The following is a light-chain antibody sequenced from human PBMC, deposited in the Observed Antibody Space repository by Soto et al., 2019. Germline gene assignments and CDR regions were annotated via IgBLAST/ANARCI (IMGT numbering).Light chain of an antibody. CDR2: GAS. V-gene: IGKV1-5*01. Sequence: DIQMTQSPSTLSVSPGDRITITFRASEDIDTSLAWFQQRPGKAPKVLIAGASGLMNGVPSTFSGSGSGTEFALTISSVQPDDFATYFCQHYDTFSWTFGQGTKV. CDR3: QHYDTFSWT. J-gene: IGKJ1*01. CDR1: EDIDTS.